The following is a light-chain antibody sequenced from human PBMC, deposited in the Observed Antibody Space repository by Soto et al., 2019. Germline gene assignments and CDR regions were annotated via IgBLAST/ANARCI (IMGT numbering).Light chain of an antibody. CDR1: QTVRSGY. J-gene: IGKJ2*01. CDR2: GAS. V-gene: IGKV3-20*01. Sequence: EIVLTQSPGTLSLSPGERATLSCRASQTVRSGYLAWYQQKPGQPPRLLIYGASTRATGIPHRFSGSGSGTDFTLTISRLEPEDFAVYSCQQYGSTPYTFGQGTKMEIK. CDR3: QQYGSTPYT.